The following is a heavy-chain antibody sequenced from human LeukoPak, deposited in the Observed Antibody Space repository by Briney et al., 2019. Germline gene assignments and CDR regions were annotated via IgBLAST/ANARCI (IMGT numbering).Heavy chain of an antibody. CDR2: IYSDGST. D-gene: IGHD1-1*01. CDR3: ARELRENGVFDI. V-gene: IGHV3-53*01. CDR1: GFTVSRNY. Sequence: GGPLRLSCAASGFTVSRNYMSWVRQAPGKGLEWVSEIYSDGSTYYAASVKGRFSISRDNSKNRVYLQMNSLRAEDTAVYYCARELRENGVFDIWGQGTMVTVSS. J-gene: IGHJ3*02.